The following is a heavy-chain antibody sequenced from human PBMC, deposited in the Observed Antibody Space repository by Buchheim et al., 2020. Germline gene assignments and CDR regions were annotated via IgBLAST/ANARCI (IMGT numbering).Heavy chain of an antibody. J-gene: IGHJ6*02. D-gene: IGHD4-17*01. CDR1: GFTFSSYS. V-gene: IGHV3-48*01. Sequence: EVQLVESGGGLVQPGGSLRLSCAASGFTFSSYSMNWVRQAPGKGLEWVSYISSSSSTIYYADSVKGRFTISRDNAKNSLYLKMNSLRAEDTAVYYCAREVNDYGDYVNYGMDVWGQGTT. CDR3: AREVNDYGDYVNYGMDV. CDR2: ISSSSSTI.